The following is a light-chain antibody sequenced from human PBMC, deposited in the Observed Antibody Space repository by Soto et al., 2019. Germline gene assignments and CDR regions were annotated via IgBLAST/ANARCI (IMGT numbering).Light chain of an antibody. CDR3: TSYAGSNNWV. V-gene: IGLV2-8*01. J-gene: IGLJ3*02. CDR2: EVS. CDR1: SIDVGGYNY. Sequence: QSVLTQPPSASGSPGQSVTISCTGTSIDVGGYNYVSWYQHHPGKAPKLMIYEVSKRPSGVPDRFSGSKSGNTASLTVSGLQAEDEADYYCTSYAGSNNWVFGGGTKLTVL.